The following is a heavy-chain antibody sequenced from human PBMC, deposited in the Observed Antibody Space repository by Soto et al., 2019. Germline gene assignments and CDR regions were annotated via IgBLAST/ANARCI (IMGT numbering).Heavy chain of an antibody. Sequence: QVQLVESGGGVVQPGRSLRLSCAASGFTFSSYAMHWVRQAPGKGLEWVAVISYDGSNKYYADSVKGRFTISRDNSKNTLYLQMNSPRAEDTAVYYCARDVAYSSSYFDYWGQGTLVTVSS. CDR1: GFTFSSYA. CDR2: ISYDGSNK. V-gene: IGHV3-30-3*01. CDR3: ARDVAYSSSYFDY. J-gene: IGHJ4*02. D-gene: IGHD6-13*01.